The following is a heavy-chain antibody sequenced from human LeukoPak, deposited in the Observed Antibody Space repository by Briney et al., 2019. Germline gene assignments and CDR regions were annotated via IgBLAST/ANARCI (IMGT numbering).Heavy chain of an antibody. V-gene: IGHV4-39*07. J-gene: IGHJ4*02. CDR1: SGSISTSNYY. CDR3: ARVWFGELFFLYYFDY. D-gene: IGHD3-10*01. Sequence: KTSETLSLTCTVSSGSISTSNYYWGWIRQPPGKGLEWIGSIYYSGSTYYNPSLKSRVTISVDTSKNQFSLKLSSVTAADTAVYYCARVWFGELFFLYYFDYWGQGTLVTVSS. CDR2: IYYSGST.